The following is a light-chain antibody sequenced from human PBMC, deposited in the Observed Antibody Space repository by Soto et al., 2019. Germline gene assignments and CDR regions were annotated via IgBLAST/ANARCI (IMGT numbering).Light chain of an antibody. CDR3: QKYDRAPFT. CDR1: QGISNY. J-gene: IGKJ3*01. V-gene: IGKV1-27*01. CDR2: AAS. Sequence: DIQMTQSPSSLSASIGDRVTITCRASQGISNYLAWYQQKPGTPPKLLISAASTLQSGVPPRFSGTGSGTDFTLTLSSLQPEDVATYYCQKYDRAPFTFGPGTKVDVK.